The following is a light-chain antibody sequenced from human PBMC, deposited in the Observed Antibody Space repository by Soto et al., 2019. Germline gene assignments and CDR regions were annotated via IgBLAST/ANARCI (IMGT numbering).Light chain of an antibody. CDR2: AAS. CDR3: QQSYSTPRT. V-gene: IGKV1-39*01. CDR1: QSISSW. Sequence: DIQMTQSPSSLSASVGDRVTITCRASQSISSWLAWYQQKPGKAPKLLIYAASSLQSGVPSRVSGSGSGTDVTLTISSLQPEDFATYYCQQSYSTPRTFGQGTKVDIK. J-gene: IGKJ1*01.